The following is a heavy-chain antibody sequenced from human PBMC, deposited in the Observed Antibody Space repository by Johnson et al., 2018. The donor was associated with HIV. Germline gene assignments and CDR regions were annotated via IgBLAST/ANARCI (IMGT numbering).Heavy chain of an antibody. V-gene: IGHV3-7*03. CDR3: AERSPILRAFDI. Sequence: GSEKYYVDSVKGRFTISRDNAKNSLYLQMNSLRAEDTAVYYCAERSPILRAFDIWGQGTMVTVSS. CDR2: GSEK. J-gene: IGHJ3*02.